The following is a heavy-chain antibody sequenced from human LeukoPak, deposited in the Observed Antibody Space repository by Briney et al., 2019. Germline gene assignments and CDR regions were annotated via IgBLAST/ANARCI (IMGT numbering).Heavy chain of an antibody. J-gene: IGHJ4*02. CDR2: ISSSGSTI. V-gene: IGHV3-48*03. Sequence: LPGGSLRLSCAASGLTFSSYEMNWVRQAPGKGLEWVSYISSSGSTIYYADSVKGRFTISRDNAKNSLYLQMNSLRAEDTAVYYCARAGVGGSGSYYKRYFDYWGQGTLVTVSS. D-gene: IGHD3-10*01. CDR3: ARAGVGGSGSYYKRYFDY. CDR1: GLTFSSYE.